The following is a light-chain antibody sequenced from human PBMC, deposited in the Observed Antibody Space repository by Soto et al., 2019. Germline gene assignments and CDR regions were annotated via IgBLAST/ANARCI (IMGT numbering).Light chain of an antibody. CDR1: QRSSSSY. CDR2: AAS. CDR3: QQYNNWPPWT. V-gene: IGKV3-15*01. Sequence: EVVLTQSPGTLSLSPGERTTLSCRASQRSSSSYLAWYQQKPGQAPRLLIYAASTRATGIPARFSGSGSGTEFTLTISSLQSEDFAVYYCQQYNNWPPWTFGQGTKV. J-gene: IGKJ1*01.